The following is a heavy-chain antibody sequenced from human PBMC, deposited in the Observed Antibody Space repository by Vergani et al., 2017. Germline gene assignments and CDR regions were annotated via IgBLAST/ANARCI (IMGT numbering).Heavy chain of an antibody. CDR2: ISGHGDRT. D-gene: IGHD2/OR15-2a*01. J-gene: IGHJ4*02. CDR1: GFTFSNSA. V-gene: IGHV3-23*01. Sequence: EVHLLESGGGQVEAGGSLRLSCVASGFTFSNSAMSWVRQTSGKGLEWVSAISGHGDRTYYADSVKGRFTISRDNSKNTVYLQMNSLKAEDRATYYCAREERSNTSPFVGDWGQGTQVTVSS. CDR3: AREERSNTSPFVGD.